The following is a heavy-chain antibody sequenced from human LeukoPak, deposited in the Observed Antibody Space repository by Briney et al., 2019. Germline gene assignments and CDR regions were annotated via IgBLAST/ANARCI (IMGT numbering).Heavy chain of an antibody. CDR1: GFSFSSYS. D-gene: IGHD2-2*01. Sequence: GGSLRLSCAASGFSFSSYSMNWVRQAPGKGLEWVSYISDSSSTIYYADSVKGRFTISRDNAKNSLYLQMNSLRAEDTAVYYCARLEGGYCSSTSCYVDYWGQGTLVTVSS. V-gene: IGHV3-48*04. CDR3: ARLEGGYCSSTSCYVDY. J-gene: IGHJ4*02. CDR2: ISDSSSTI.